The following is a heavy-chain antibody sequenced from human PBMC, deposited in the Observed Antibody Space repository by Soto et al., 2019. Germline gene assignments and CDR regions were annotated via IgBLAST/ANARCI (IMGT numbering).Heavy chain of an antibody. CDR1: GFTFSSYA. Sequence: GGSLRLSCAASGFTFSSYAMSWVRQAPGKGLEWVSAISCSGGSTYYADSVKGRFTISRDNSKNTLYLQMNSLRAEDTAVYYCATDTAMVPFDYWGQGTLVTVSS. V-gene: IGHV3-23*01. CDR3: ATDTAMVPFDY. D-gene: IGHD5-18*01. CDR2: ISCSGGST. J-gene: IGHJ4*02.